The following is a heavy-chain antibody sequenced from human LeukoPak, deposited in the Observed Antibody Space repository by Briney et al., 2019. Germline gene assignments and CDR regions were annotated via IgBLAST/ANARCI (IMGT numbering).Heavy chain of an antibody. CDR1: GYSFTSYW. V-gene: IGHV5-51*01. CDR2: IYPGDSDT. Sequence: GESLKISCKGSGYSFTSYWIGWVRQMPGKGLEWMGIIYPGDSDTRYSPSFQGQVTISADKSISTAYLQWSSLKASDTAMYYCAKTLGYCSSTSCYRGGDYYYYGMDVWGQGTTVTVSS. J-gene: IGHJ6*02. D-gene: IGHD2-2*01. CDR3: AKTLGYCSSTSCYRGGDYYYYGMDV.